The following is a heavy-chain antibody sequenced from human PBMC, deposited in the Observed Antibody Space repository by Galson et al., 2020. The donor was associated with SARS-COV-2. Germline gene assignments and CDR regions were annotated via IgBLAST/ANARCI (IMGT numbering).Heavy chain of an antibody. CDR2: IFYDGSDK. V-gene: IGHV3-33*01. CDR3: ARDGQLSSGWAFDY. Sequence: GGYLRLSCAASGFTFSNHAIHWVRQAPGKGLEWVAQIFYDGSDKYYGDSVKGRFTISRDSSKNMGYLQMNNLKVDDTAVYYCARDGQLSSGWAFDYWGQGTLVTVSS. CDR1: GFTFSNHA. J-gene: IGHJ4*02. D-gene: IGHD6-19*01.